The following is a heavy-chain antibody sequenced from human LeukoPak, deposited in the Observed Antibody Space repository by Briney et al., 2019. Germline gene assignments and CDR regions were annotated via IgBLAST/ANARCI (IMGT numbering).Heavy chain of an antibody. J-gene: IGHJ4*02. CDR2: IYSSEKI. CDR1: GSSISSGDYY. Sequence: SQTLSLTCTVSGSSISSGDYYWSWIRQPAGKGLEWIGRIYSSEKINYNPSLKSRVTISIDTSKNQFSLKVSSVTAADTAVYYCARESFSLFDNWGQGTLVTVSS. CDR3: ARESFSLFDN. V-gene: IGHV4-61*02.